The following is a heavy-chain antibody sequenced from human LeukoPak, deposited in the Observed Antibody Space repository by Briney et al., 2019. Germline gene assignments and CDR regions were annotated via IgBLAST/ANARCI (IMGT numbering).Heavy chain of an antibody. V-gene: IGHV1-69*04. CDR3: ARDPIPVSGTPPSGY. CDR2: NTPILDIA. Sequence: SVKVSCKASGGTLSRYTISCVRHAPGQGLEWMGRNTPILDIANYAQNFQGRVTITADKSTSTAYMELSSLTSEDTAVYYCARDPIPVSGTPPSGYWGQGTLVTVSS. CDR1: GGTLSRYT. J-gene: IGHJ4*02. D-gene: IGHD6-19*01.